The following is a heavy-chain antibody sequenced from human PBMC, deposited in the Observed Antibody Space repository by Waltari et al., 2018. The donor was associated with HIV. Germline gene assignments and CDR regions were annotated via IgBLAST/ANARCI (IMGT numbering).Heavy chain of an antibody. Sequence: VRLVASLGGVLQPGRSLRLSCSASVFPFGSLGLHWVRQAPGRGREWLAFIPYEGTCEDDQETVKARYTISRDNSKNTLFLKMGGLRSEDAAVYFCAKDLKDGGIEASLLDTWGQGTRVTVSS. CDR1: VFPFGSLG. D-gene: IGHD6-13*01. V-gene: IGHV3-30*02. CDR3: AKDLKDGGIEASLLDT. J-gene: IGHJ1*01. CDR2: IPYEGTCE.